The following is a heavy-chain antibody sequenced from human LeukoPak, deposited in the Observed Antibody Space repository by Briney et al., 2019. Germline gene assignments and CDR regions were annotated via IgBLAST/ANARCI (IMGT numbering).Heavy chain of an antibody. J-gene: IGHJ4*02. D-gene: IGHD3-16*02. Sequence: SETLSLTCTVSGGSISSGNYYWSWIRQPAGKGLEWNGRIYISRSTNYNPSLKSRVTISVDTSKNQFSLKLSSVTAADTAVYYCAREPTPDGDYDYVWGSYRGHFDYWGQGTLVTVSS. CDR1: GGSISSGNYY. CDR2: IYISRST. V-gene: IGHV4-61*02. CDR3: AREPTPDGDYDYVWGSYRGHFDY.